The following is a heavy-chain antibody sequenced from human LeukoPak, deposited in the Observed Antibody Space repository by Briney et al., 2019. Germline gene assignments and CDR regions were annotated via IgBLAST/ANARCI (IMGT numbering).Heavy chain of an antibody. D-gene: IGHD4-11*01. V-gene: IGHV3-7*01. Sequence: TGGSLRLSCAASGFIFSTYWMSWVRQAPGKGLEWVANIKEDGGEKNYVDSVKGRFTISRDNARNSLHLQMNSLRAEDTAMYYCATYSRSSGWFDPRGQGTLVTVSS. CDR2: IKEDGGEK. CDR1: GFIFSTYW. J-gene: IGHJ5*02. CDR3: ATYSRSSGWFDP.